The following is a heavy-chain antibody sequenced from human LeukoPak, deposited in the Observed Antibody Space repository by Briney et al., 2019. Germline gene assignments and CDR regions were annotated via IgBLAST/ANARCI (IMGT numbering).Heavy chain of an antibody. CDR1: GGSISSYY. V-gene: IGHV4-59*01. J-gene: IGHJ5*02. D-gene: IGHD3-22*01. CDR2: IYYSGSN. CDR3: ARDSGMIDNSFDP. Sequence: PSETLSLTCTVSGGSISSYYWSWIRRRPGKGLGWIGYIYYSGSNNYNPSLKSRVTISVDTSKNQFSLKLSSVTAADTAVYYCARDSGMIDNSFDPWGQGTLVTVSS.